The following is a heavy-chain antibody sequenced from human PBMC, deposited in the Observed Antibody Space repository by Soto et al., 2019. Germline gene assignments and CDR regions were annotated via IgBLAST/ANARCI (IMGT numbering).Heavy chain of an antibody. Sequence: QITLKESGPTLVKPTQTLTLTCTFSGFSLTTSAEGVGWVRQPPGKALEWLALIYWDDDKRYSPFLKSRLTITQHTPNNPAVLTMTNMGPEDTATYYFAHRPHGSGNIFAYWGQGILVTVSS. V-gene: IGHV2-5*02. CDR1: GFSLTTSAEG. CDR2: IYWDDDK. D-gene: IGHD3-10*01. J-gene: IGHJ4*02. CDR3: AHRPHGSGNIFAY.